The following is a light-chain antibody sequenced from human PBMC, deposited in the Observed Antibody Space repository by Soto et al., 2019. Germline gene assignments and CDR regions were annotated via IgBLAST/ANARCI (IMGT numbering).Light chain of an antibody. J-gene: IGLJ1*01. V-gene: IGLV1-40*01. CDR2: GSS. Sequence: QSVLTQPPSVSGAPGQRVSNSCTGSSSNIGAGYDVHWFQQLPGTAPKLLIYGSSNRPSGVPDRFSGSKSGTSASLAITGLQAEDEADYYCQSYDSSLSVLYVFGTGTKVTVL. CDR1: SSNIGAGYD. CDR3: QSYDSSLSVLYV.